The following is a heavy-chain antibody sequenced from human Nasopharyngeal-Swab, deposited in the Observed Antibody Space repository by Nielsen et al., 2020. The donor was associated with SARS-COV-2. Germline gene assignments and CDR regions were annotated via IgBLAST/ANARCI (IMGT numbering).Heavy chain of an antibody. CDR3: ASEGSGVFGVVIYAFDI. Sequence: ASVKVSCKVSGYTLTALPIHCVRQPPGKGLEWMGTVVPEDGEPIYAQNFQGRVTMTEDTSTYTAYLELSSLRSEDTAVYYCASEGSGVFGVVIYAFDIWGPGTLVNVSS. D-gene: IGHD3-3*01. V-gene: IGHV1-24*01. CDR1: GYTLTALP. J-gene: IGHJ3*02. CDR2: VVPEDGEP.